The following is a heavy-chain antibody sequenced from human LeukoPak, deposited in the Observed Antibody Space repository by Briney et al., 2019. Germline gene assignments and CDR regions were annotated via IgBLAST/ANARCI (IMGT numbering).Heavy chain of an antibody. CDR1: GGSISSNSYY. CDR2: IYYSGST. Sequence: SETLSLTCTVSGGSISSNSYYWGWIRQSPGKGLEWIGTIYYSGSTYYNPSLKSRVTISVGTSKNQFSLKLSSVTAADTAMYYCARNRYYYGSGSYGVPNWFDPWGQGTLVTVSS. CDR3: ARNRYYYGSGSYGVPNWFDP. V-gene: IGHV4-39*01. D-gene: IGHD3-10*01. J-gene: IGHJ5*02.